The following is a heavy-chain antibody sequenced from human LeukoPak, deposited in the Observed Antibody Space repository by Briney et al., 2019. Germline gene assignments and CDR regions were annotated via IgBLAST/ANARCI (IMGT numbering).Heavy chain of an antibody. J-gene: IGHJ3*02. CDR2: IIPIFGIA. CDR1: GGTFSSYA. V-gene: IGHV1-69*04. Sequence: SVKVSCKASGGTFSSYAISWVRQAPGQGLEWMGRIIPIFGIANYAQKFQGRVTITADKSTSTAYMELSRLRSEDTAVYYCARVRGGGPDAFDIWGQGTMVTVSS. D-gene: IGHD2-15*01. CDR3: ARVRGGGPDAFDI.